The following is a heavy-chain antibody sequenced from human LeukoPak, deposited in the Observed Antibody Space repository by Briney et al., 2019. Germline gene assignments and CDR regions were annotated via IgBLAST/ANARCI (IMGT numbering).Heavy chain of an antibody. J-gene: IGHJ4*02. Sequence: GGSLRLSCAASGFTFSIYSMSWVRQAPGKGLEWVSSISGDSNYIYYADSVKGRFTISRDNAKNSLFLQMNSLRAEDTAVYYCARMTIKGNYPPDYWGQGTLVTVSS. V-gene: IGHV3-21*01. CDR1: GFTFSIYS. D-gene: IGHD5-24*01. CDR2: ISGDSNYI. CDR3: ARMTIKGNYPPDY.